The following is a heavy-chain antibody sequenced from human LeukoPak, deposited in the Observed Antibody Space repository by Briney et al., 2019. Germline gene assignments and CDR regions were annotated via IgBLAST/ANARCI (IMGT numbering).Heavy chain of an antibody. CDR2: ISAYNGNT. Sequence: ASVKVSCKASGYTFTSYGISWVRQAPGQGLEWMGWISAYNGNTNYAQKLQGRVTMTTDTSTSTAYMELRSLRSDDTAVYYCARVSFGEFLNWFDPWGQGTLVTVSS. J-gene: IGHJ5*02. CDR1: GYTFTSYG. CDR3: ARVSFGEFLNWFDP. D-gene: IGHD3-10*01. V-gene: IGHV1-18*01.